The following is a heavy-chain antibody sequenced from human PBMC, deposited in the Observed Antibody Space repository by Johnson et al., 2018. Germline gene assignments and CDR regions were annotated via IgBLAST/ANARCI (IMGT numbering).Heavy chain of an antibody. Sequence: QVQLQQWGAGLLKPSETLSLTCAVYGGSFSGYYWSWIRQPPGKGLEWIGEINHSGSTNYNPSLTSRVTISVDTSKNQFSLKLSSVTAADTAVYYCARVEAFRLRWSHTRLKMRYFDLWGRGTLVTVSS. CDR1: GGSFSGYY. CDR3: ARVEAFRLRWSHTRLKMRYFDL. V-gene: IGHV4-34*01. CDR2: INHSGST. D-gene: IGHD4-23*01. J-gene: IGHJ2*01.